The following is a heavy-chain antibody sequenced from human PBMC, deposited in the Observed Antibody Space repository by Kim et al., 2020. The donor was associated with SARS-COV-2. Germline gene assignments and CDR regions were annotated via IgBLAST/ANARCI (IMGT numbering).Heavy chain of an antibody. CDR1: GFTFSSYA. D-gene: IGHD6-19*01. V-gene: IGHV3-64D*06. CDR2: ISTNGGST. Sequence: GGSLRLSCSASGFTFSSYAMHWVRQAPGKGLEYVSGISTNGGSTYYADSVKDRFIISRDNSRNMLNLQMSSLRSEDTAVYYCVKERTSGWYDFAYWGQRTLVTVSS. CDR3: VKERTSGWYDFAY. J-gene: IGHJ4*02.